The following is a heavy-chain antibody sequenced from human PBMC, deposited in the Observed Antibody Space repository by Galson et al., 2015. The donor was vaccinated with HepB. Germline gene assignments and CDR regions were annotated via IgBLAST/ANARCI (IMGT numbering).Heavy chain of an antibody. CDR2: IYSGGST. V-gene: IGHV3-66*01. D-gene: IGHD5-12*01. J-gene: IGHJ4*02. CDR1: GFTVSSNY. CDR3: ARGYSGYDSSDY. Sequence: SLRLSCAASGFTVSSNYMSWVRQAPGKGLEWVSVIYSGGSTYYADSVKGRFTISRDNSKNTLYLQMNSLRAEDTAVYYCARGYSGYDSSDYWGQGTLVTVSS.